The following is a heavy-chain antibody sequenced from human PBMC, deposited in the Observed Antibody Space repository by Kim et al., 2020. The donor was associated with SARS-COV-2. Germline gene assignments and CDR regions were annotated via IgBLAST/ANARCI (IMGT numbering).Heavy chain of an antibody. CDR3: AIDSYGRDV. CDR1: GFTFSSYA. J-gene: IGHJ6*02. CDR2: ISYDGINK. V-gene: IGHV3-30*04. Sequence: GGSLRLSCAASGFTFSSYAMHWVRQAPGKGLEWVAVISYDGINKYYVDSVKGRFTISRDNSKNTLYLQMNSLRAEDTAVYYCAIDSYGRDVWGQGTTVTVSS.